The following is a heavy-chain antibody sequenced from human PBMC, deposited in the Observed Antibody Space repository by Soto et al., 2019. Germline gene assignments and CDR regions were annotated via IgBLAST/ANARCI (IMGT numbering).Heavy chain of an antibody. J-gene: IGHJ6*02. CDR1: GGSISTNNW. CDR3: ARDLWGYCGTDCYPLDV. Sequence: SETLSLTCAVSGGSISTNNWWSWVRQPPGKGLEWIGEIYHTGGTNYNPSLKSRVAMSVDKSKNQFSLNLNSVTAADTAVYYCARDLWGYCGTDCYPLDVWGQGTTVTVSS. CDR2: IYHTGGT. D-gene: IGHD2-21*02. V-gene: IGHV4-4*02.